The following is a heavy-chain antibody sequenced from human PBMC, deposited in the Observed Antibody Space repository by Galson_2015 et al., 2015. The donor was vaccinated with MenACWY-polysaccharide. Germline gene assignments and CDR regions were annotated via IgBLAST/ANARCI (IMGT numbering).Heavy chain of an antibody. CDR2: ISSDGSST. CDR3: SRLQSKYMDV. D-gene: IGHD4-11*01. Sequence: SLRLSCAASGFTFSSYWMHWVRQVPGKGLVWVSRISSDGSSTSYADPVKGRFTISRDNSKNTLYLQMDSLRAEDTAVYYCSRLQSKYMDVWGKGTTVTVSS. V-gene: IGHV3-74*01. CDR1: GFTFSSYW. J-gene: IGHJ6*04.